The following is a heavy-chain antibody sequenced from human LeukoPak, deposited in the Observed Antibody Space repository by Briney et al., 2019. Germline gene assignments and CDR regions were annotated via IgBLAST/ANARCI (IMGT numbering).Heavy chain of an antibody. J-gene: IGHJ4*02. Sequence: ASVKVSCKASGNSFTTYYIHWVRQAPGQGLEWMGIINLSVGSTSYAQKYQGRVTMTRDTSTTTVYMELSSLRSEDTAVYYCARTERNDGSGSYSDYWGQGTLVTVSS. CDR2: INLSVGST. D-gene: IGHD3-10*01. CDR1: GNSFTTYY. V-gene: IGHV1-46*01. CDR3: ARTERNDGSGSYSDY.